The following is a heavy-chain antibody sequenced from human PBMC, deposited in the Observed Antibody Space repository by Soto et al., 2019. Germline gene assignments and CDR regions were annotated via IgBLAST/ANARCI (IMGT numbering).Heavy chain of an antibody. CDR3: ARVITMVRGVIPDNWLDP. D-gene: IGHD3-10*01. Sequence: QVQLVQSGAEVKKPGSSVKVSCKASGGTFSSYAISWVRQSPGQGLEWTGGIIPIFGTANYAQKFQGRVTITADESTSTAYMELSSLRSEDTAVYYCARVITMVRGVIPDNWLDPWGQGTLVTVSS. CDR1: GGTFSSYA. V-gene: IGHV1-69*12. CDR2: IIPIFGTA. J-gene: IGHJ5*02.